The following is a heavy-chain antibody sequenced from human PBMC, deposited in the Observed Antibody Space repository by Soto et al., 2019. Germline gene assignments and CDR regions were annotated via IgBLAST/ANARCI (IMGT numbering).Heavy chain of an antibody. V-gene: IGHV1-69*13. CDR1: GGTFSSYA. J-gene: IGHJ3*02. CDR2: IIPIFGTA. D-gene: IGHD6-13*01. CDR3: AEHSSSWSRGAFDI. Sequence: SVKVSCKAYGGTFSSYAISSVRQAPGQGLEWMGGIIPIFGTANYAQKFQGRVTITADESTSTAYMELSSLRSEDTAVYYCAEHSSSWSRGAFDIWGQGTMVTVSS.